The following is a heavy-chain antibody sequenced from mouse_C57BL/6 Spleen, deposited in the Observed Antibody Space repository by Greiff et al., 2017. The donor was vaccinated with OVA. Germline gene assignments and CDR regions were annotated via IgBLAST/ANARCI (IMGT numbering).Heavy chain of an antibody. CDR2: IDPYDSYP. V-gene: IGHV1-50*01. Sequence: QVQLQQPGAELVKPGASVKLSCKASGFTFTSYWMQWVNQRPGQGLEWIGEIDPYDSYPNYNPKFKSKATKTVDTASSTADMQLSSLTSEDSAVCYCATNRYFEVWGTGTTVTVSS. J-gene: IGHJ1*03. CDR1: GFTFTSYW. D-gene: IGHD4-1*01. CDR3: ATNRYFEV.